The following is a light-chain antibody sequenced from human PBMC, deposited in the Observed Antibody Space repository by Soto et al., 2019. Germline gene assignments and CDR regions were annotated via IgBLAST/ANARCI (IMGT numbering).Light chain of an antibody. CDR1: QSVRSDY. CDR3: QQYGSSPRT. Sequence: IVLTQSPGTLSLSPGERATLSCRASQSVRSDYLAWYQQKPGQAPRLHIYGASTRATGIPDRFTGSGSGTDFTLTISRPEPEDFAVYYCQQYGSSPRTFGQGTKVEIK. CDR2: GAS. J-gene: IGKJ1*01. V-gene: IGKV3-20*01.